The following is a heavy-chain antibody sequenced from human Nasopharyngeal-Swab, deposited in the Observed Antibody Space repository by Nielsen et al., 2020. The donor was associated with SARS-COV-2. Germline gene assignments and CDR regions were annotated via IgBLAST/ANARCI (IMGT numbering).Heavy chain of an antibody. Sequence: WIRQPPGKGLEWIGYIYYSGSTYYNPSLKSRVTISVDTSKNQFSLKLSSVTAADTAVYYCARYGLWLPVNWFDPWGQGTLVTVSS. J-gene: IGHJ5*02. V-gene: IGHV4-30-4*01. D-gene: IGHD5-18*01. CDR3: ARYGLWLPVNWFDP. CDR2: IYYSGST.